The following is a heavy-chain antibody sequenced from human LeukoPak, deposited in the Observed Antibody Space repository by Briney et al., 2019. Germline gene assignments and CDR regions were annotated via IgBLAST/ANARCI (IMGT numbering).Heavy chain of an antibody. J-gene: IGHJ6*03. CDR3: ARDGPKWDLVRGDDYYMDV. CDR2: ISYDGSNK. D-gene: IGHD3-10*01. Sequence: PGGSLRLSCAASGFTFSSYAMHWVRQAPGKGLEWVAVISYDGSNKYYADSVKGRFTISRDNSKNTLYLQMNSLRAEDTAVYYCARDGPKWDLVRGDDYYMDVWGKGTTVTVSS. CDR1: GFTFSSYA. V-gene: IGHV3-30*04.